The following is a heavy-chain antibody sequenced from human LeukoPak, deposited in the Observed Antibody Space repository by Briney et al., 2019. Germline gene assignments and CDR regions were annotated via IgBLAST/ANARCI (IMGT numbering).Heavy chain of an antibody. D-gene: IGHD6-19*01. J-gene: IGHJ4*02. V-gene: IGHV3-53*01. Sequence: GGSLRLSCAVSGFPVSSNCMSWVRQAPGKELQWVSLMFSGGSTDYADTSRGRLSISRDSSPNKASLQINSLRVEGTAVYYCARGDSSGWPLDKWGQGTLVTVSS. CDR3: ARGDSSGWPLDK. CDR1: GFPVSSNC. CDR2: MFSGGST.